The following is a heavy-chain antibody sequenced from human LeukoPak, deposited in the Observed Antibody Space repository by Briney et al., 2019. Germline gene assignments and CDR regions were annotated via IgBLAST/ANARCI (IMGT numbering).Heavy chain of an antibody. D-gene: IGHD5-12*01. J-gene: IGHJ6*03. CDR3: ASLSGYDTPLYYYYYYMDV. CDR1: GGSISSSSYY. CDR2: IYYGGST. Sequence: SETLSLTCTVSGGSISSSSYYWGWIRQPPGKGLEWIGSIYYGGSTYYNPSLKSRVTISVDTSKNQFSLKLSSVTAADTAVYYCASLSGYDTPLYYYYYYMDVWGKGTTVTVSS. V-gene: IGHV4-39*07.